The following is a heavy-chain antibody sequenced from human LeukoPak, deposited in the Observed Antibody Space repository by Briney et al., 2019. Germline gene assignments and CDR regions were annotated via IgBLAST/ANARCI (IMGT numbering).Heavy chain of an antibody. D-gene: IGHD3-22*01. V-gene: IGHV4-59*01. Sequence: SETLSLTCTVSGGSISSYYWSWIRQPPGKGLEWIGYIYYSGSTNYNPSLKSRVTISVDTSKNQFSLKLSSVTAADTAVYYCARVRGYYYDSSGYNAFEIWGQGTMVTVSS. CDR2: IYYSGST. CDR3: ARVRGYYYDSSGYNAFEI. J-gene: IGHJ3*02. CDR1: GGSISSYY.